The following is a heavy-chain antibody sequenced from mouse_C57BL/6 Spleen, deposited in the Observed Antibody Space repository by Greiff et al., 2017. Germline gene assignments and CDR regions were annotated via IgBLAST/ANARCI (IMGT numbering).Heavy chain of an antibody. CDR1: GYTFTSYW. Sequence: QVQLQQPGTELVKPGASVKLSCKASGYTFTSYWMHWVKQRPGQGLEWIGNINPSYGGTSYNQKFKSKATLTVDKSSSTAYMQLSSLTSEDSAVYYCARNSNYFYYAMDYWGQGTSVTVSS. CDR3: ARNSNYFYYAMDY. D-gene: IGHD2-5*01. CDR2: INPSYGGT. V-gene: IGHV1-53*01. J-gene: IGHJ4*01.